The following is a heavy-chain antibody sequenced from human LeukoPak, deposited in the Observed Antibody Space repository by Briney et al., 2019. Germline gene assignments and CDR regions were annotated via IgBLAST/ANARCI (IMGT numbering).Heavy chain of an antibody. D-gene: IGHD4-23*01. V-gene: IGHV4-61*02. J-gene: IGHJ3*02. CDR2: VYTSGSS. CDR1: GGSLSSGSYY. CDR3: ARLTTVVTRGAFDI. Sequence: SETLSLTCTVSGGSLSSGSYYWSWIRQPAGKGLEWIGRVYTSGSSNYNPSLKSRVTMSVDTSKNQFSLKLTSVTAADTAVYYCARLTTVVTRGAFDIWGQGTMVSVSS.